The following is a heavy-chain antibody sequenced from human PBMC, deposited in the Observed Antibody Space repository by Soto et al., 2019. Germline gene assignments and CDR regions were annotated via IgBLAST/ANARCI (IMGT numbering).Heavy chain of an antibody. Sequence: SLRLSCAASGFTFSSYSMNWVRQAPGKGLEWVSYISSSSSTIYYADYVKGRFTISRDNAKNSLYLQMNSLRDEDTAVYYCASQYYYDSSGYYPTYWYFDLWGRGTLVTVSS. CDR1: GFTFSSYS. J-gene: IGHJ2*01. CDR3: ASQYYYDSSGYYPTYWYFDL. D-gene: IGHD3-22*01. V-gene: IGHV3-48*02. CDR2: ISSSSSTI.